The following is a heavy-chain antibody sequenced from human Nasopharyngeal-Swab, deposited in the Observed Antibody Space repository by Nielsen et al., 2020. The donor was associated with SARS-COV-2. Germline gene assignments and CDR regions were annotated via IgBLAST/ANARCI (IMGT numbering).Heavy chain of an antibody. CDR2: IKQDGSEK. J-gene: IGHJ4*02. V-gene: IGHV3-7*03. CDR3: ATDCSGGSCRDY. D-gene: IGHD2-15*01. Sequence: GESLKISCAASGFTFSSYWMSWVRQAPGKGLEWVANIKQDGSEKYYVDSVKGRFTISRDNAKNSLYLQMNSLRAEDTAVYYCATDCSGGSCRDYWGQGTLVTVSS. CDR1: GFTFSSYW.